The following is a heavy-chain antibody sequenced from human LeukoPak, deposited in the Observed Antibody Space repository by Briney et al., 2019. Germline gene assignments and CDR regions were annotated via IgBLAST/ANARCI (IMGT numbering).Heavy chain of an antibody. CDR1: GYTFTSYD. D-gene: IGHD2-8*01. J-gene: IGHJ6*03. CDR2: INPNSGGT. V-gene: IGHV1-2*02. CDR3: ARGPILYRANHYYYYMDV. Sequence: ASVKVSCKASGYTFTSYDINWVRQATGQGLEWMGWINPNSGGTNYAQKFQGRVTMTRDTSISTAYMELSRLRSDDTAVYYCARGPILYRANHYYYYMDVWGKGTTVTISS.